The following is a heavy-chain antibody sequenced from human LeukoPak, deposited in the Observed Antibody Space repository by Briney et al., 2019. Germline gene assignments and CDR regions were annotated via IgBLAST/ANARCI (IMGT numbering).Heavy chain of an antibody. CDR1: GGSISNYY. V-gene: IGHV4-59*01. D-gene: IGHD2-15*01. CDR2: IHYSGST. J-gene: IGHJ5*02. CDR3: ARGGGSTNWFDP. Sequence: SETLSLTCTVSGGSISNYYCSWIRQPPGKGLEWFGYIHYSGSTNYNPSLKRRVTMSVDTSKNQFSLKLSSVTAADTAVYYCARGGGSTNWFDPWGQGTLVTVSS.